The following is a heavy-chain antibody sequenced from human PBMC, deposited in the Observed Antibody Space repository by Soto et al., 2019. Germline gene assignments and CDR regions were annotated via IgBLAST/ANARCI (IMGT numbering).Heavy chain of an antibody. D-gene: IGHD6-6*01. Sequence: GGSLGLSCSASGLTFSSYAMHWVRQAPGKGLEYVSAISSNGGSTYYADSVKGRFTISRDNSKNTLYLQMSSLRAEDTAVYYCAAARHYYYYGMDVWGQGTTVTVSS. CDR2: ISSNGGST. CDR1: GLTFSSYA. J-gene: IGHJ6*02. CDR3: AAARHYYYYGMDV. V-gene: IGHV3-64D*06.